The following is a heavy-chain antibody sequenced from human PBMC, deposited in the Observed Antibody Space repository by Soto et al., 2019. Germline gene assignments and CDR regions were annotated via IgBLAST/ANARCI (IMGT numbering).Heavy chain of an antibody. CDR2: ISSSSSYI. Sequence: EVQLVESGGGLVKPGGSLRLSCAASGFTFSSYSMNWVRQAPGKGLEWVSSISSSSSYIYYADSVKGRFTISRDNAKNSLYLQMNSLRAEDTAVYYCARDRGFTDGVVPTAFDYWGQGTLVTVSS. CDR3: ARDRGFTDGVVPTAFDY. D-gene: IGHD3-3*01. CDR1: GFTFSSYS. V-gene: IGHV3-21*01. J-gene: IGHJ4*02.